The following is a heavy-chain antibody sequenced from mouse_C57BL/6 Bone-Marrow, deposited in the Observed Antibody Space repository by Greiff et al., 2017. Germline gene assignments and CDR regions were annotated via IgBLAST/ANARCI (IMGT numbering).Heavy chain of an antibody. V-gene: IGHV1-39*01. J-gene: IGHJ4*01. CDR1: GYSFTDYN. D-gene: IGHD1-1*01. Sequence: VQLQQSGPELVKPGASVKISCKASGYSFTDYNMNWVKQSNGKSLEWIGVINPNYGTTSYNQKFKGKATLTVDQSSSTAYMQLNSLTSGDSAVYYCAKGAVVAHYYAMDYWGQGTSVTVSS. CDR3: AKGAVVAHYYAMDY. CDR2: INPNYGTT.